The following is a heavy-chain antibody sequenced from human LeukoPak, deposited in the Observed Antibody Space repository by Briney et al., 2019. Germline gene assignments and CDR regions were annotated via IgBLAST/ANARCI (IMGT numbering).Heavy chain of an antibody. D-gene: IGHD3-16*01. CDR1: GFTVSSNY. Sequence: PGGSLRLSCAASGFTVSSNYMSWVRQAPGKGLEWVSVIYGGGSTYYADSVKGRFTISRDNSKNTLFLQMDSLRAEDTAVYYCARLGPYSFDYWGQGTLVTVSS. CDR2: IYGGGST. V-gene: IGHV3-53*01. J-gene: IGHJ4*02. CDR3: ARLGPYSFDY.